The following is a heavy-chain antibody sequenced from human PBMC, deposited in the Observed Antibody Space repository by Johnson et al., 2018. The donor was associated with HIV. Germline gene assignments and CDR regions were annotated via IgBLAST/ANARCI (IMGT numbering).Heavy chain of an antibody. V-gene: IGHV3-64*04. CDR1: GLTFSSYA. CDR2: ISSNGGST. Sequence: QVQLVESGGGVVQPGGSLRLSCAASGLTFSSYAMHWVRQATGKGLEYVSAISSNGGSTGYGDSVKGRFTISRDNAKNSLYLQMNSLRAEDTALYYCAARIAVADDDAFDIWGQGTMVSVSS. J-gene: IGHJ3*02. CDR3: AARIAVADDDAFDI. D-gene: IGHD6-19*01.